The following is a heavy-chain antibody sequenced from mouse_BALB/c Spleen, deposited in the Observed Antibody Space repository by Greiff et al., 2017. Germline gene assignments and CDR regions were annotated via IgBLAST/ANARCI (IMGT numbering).Heavy chain of an antibody. J-gene: IGHJ1*01. CDR2: IRLKSNNYAT. CDR3: TRGSWELYWYFDV. V-gene: IGHV6-6*02. D-gene: IGHD4-1*01. CDR1: GFTFSNYW. Sequence: EVKVEESGGGLVQPGGSMKLSCVASGFTFSNYWMNWVRQSPEKGLEWVAEIRLKSNNYATHYAESVKGRFNISRDDSKSSVYLQMNNLRSEDTGMYTCTRGSWELYWYFDVWGAVTTVTVSS.